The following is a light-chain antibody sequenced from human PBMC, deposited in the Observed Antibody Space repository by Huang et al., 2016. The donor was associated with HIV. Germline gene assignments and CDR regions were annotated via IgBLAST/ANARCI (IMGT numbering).Light chain of an antibody. CDR1: QSVNSNY. J-gene: IGKJ1*01. CDR3: QQYGNSPWT. Sequence: EIVLTQSPATLSLSPGERATISCGASQSVNSNYLAWYQQKPGLAPRLLIYDASSRAPGTPDRFRGSESGTDFTLTITRLEPEDFAVYYCQQYGNSPWTFGQGTKVEIK. V-gene: IGKV3D-20*01. CDR2: DAS.